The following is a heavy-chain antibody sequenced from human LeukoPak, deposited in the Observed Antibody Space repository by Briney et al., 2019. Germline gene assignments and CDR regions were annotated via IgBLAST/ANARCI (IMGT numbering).Heavy chain of an antibody. J-gene: IGHJ3*02. Sequence: GASVKVSCKASGYTFTSYYMHWVRQAPGQGLEWMGIINPSGGSASYAQKFQGRVTMTRDTSTSTVYMELSSLRSEDTAVYYCARDGGHYYDSSGPSRRAFDIWGQGTMVTVSS. CDR2: INPSGGSA. D-gene: IGHD3-22*01. V-gene: IGHV1-46*01. CDR3: ARDGGHYYDSSGPSRRAFDI. CDR1: GYTFTSYY.